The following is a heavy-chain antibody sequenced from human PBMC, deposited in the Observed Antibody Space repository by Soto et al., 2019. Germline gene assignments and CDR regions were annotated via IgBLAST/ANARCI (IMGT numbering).Heavy chain of an antibody. CDR1: GYTFTSYG. J-gene: IGHJ6*03. CDR2: ISAYNGNT. CDR3: ARVMLEWLDYYYYMDV. V-gene: IGHV1-18*01. D-gene: IGHD3-3*01. Sequence: ASVKVSCKASGYTFTSYGISWVRQAPGQGLEWMGWISAYNGNTNYAQKLQGRVTMTTDTSTSTAYMELRSLRSDDTAVYYCARVMLEWLDYYYYMDVWGKGTTVTVSS.